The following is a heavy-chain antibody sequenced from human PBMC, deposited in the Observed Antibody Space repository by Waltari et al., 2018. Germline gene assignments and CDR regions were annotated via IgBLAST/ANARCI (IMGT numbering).Heavy chain of an antibody. J-gene: IGHJ4*02. CDR1: GGSISRYY. Sequence: QVQLQESGPGLVKPSETLSLTCTVSGGSISRYYWSWIRQPPGKGLEWIGYIYYSGSTNYNPSLKSRVTISVDTSKNQFSLKLSSVTAADTAVYYCARDRGIYGGFDYWGQGTLVTVSS. V-gene: IGHV4-59*01. CDR3: ARDRGIYGGFDY. D-gene: IGHD4-17*01. CDR2: IYYSGST.